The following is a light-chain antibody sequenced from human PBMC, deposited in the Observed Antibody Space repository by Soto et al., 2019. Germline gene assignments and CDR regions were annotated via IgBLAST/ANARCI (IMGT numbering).Light chain of an antibody. CDR1: QSVSSSY. Sequence: DIVLTQSPGTLSLSPGERATLSCRASQSVSSSYLAWFQQKPGQAPRLLIFGASSRATGIPDRFSGSGSGTDFTLTVSRVEPEDFAVYYCQQYGSSPFTFGQGTKLEIK. CDR2: GAS. J-gene: IGKJ2*01. CDR3: QQYGSSPFT. V-gene: IGKV3-20*01.